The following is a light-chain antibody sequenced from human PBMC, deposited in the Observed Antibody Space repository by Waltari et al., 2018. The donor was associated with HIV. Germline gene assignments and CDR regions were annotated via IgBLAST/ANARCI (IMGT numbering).Light chain of an antibody. CDR3: QTWAPGIRV. V-gene: IGLV4-69*01. J-gene: IGLJ3*02. Sequence: QLVLTQSPSASASLGASVKLTCTLSRGHSSYAIAWHQQQPEKGPRYLMNLNSDGSHSKGDGIPDRFSGSSSGAERFLTISSLQSEDEADYYCQTWAPGIRVFGGGTKLTVL. CDR1: RGHSSYA. CDR2: LNSDGSH.